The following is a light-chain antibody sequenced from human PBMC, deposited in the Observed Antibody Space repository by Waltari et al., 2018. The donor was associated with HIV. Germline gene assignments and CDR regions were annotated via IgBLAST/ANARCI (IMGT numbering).Light chain of an antibody. V-gene: IGLV3-1*01. J-gene: IGLJ2*01. CDR2: QDS. Sequence: SYELTQPPSVSVSPGQTASITCSVLVMYQDSKRPSGIPERFSGSNSGNTATLTITGTQSMDEADYYCQAWDRSVVFGGGTKLTVL. CDR3: QAWDRSVV.